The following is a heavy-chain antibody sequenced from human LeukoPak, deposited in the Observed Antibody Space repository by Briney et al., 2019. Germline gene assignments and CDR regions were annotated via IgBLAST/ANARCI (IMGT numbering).Heavy chain of an antibody. CDR1: GFTVSSNY. J-gene: IGHJ4*02. Sequence: GGSLRLSCAASGFTVSSNYMSWVRQAPGKGLEWVSVIYSGGSTYYADSVKGRFTISRDNSKNTLYLQMNSLRAEDTAVYYCAREDYDSSGYYYDYWGQRTLVTVSS. D-gene: IGHD3-22*01. CDR3: AREDYDSSGYYYDY. CDR2: IYSGGST. V-gene: IGHV3-66*01.